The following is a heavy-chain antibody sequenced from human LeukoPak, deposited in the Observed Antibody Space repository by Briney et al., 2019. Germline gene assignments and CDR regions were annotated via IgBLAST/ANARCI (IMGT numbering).Heavy chain of an antibody. CDR2: IYTSGST. CDR3: ARDSWILFDY. Sequence: SQTLSLTCTVSGGSISSGSYYWSWIRQPAGKGLEWIGRIYTSGSTNYNPSLKSRVTISVDTSKNQFSLKLSPVTAADTAVYYCARDSWILFDYWGQGTLVTVSS. V-gene: IGHV4-61*02. D-gene: IGHD5-12*01. J-gene: IGHJ4*02. CDR1: GGSISSGSYY.